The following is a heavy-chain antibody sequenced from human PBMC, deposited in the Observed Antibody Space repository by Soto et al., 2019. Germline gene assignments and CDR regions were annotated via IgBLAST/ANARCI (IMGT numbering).Heavy chain of an antibody. CDR3: VKGGYKTGWPPFDH. D-gene: IGHD6-19*01. Sequence: QVKLVEFGGAVVQSGRSLRLSCTASSFRFSAYGMLWVRQAPGKGLEWVALISDDGKTQFFTESVEGRFTISRDNSRNTLYLQMNRLRPEDTAVYYCVKGGYKTGWPPFDHWGHGTRVTVSS. V-gene: IGHV3-30*18. CDR1: SFRFSAYG. CDR2: ISDDGKTQ. J-gene: IGHJ4*01.